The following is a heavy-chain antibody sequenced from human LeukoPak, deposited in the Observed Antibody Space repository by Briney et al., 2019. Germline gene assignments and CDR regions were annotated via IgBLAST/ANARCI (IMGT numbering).Heavy chain of an antibody. CDR2: IYYSGGT. CDR1: GGSISSYD. Sequence: SGTLSLTCTVSGGSISSYDWSWIRQPPGKGLEWIGYIYYSGGTNYNPSLKSRVTISVDTSKNQFSLKLSSVTAADTAVYYCARQDWSPNWFDPWGQGTLVTVSS. CDR3: ARQDWSPNWFDP. J-gene: IGHJ5*02. V-gene: IGHV4-59*08. D-gene: IGHD3-3*01.